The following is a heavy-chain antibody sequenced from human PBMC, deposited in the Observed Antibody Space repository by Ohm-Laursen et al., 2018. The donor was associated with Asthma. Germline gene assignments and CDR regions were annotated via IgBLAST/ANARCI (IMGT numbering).Heavy chain of an antibody. CDR1: GFTFDDYA. Sequence: SSLRLSCAASGFTFDDYAMHWVRQAPGKGLEWVSGISWNSGSIGYADSVKGRFTISRDNAKNSLYLQMNSLRAEDTALYYCAKVDGDLDAFDIWGQGTMVTVSS. D-gene: IGHD4-17*01. J-gene: IGHJ3*02. V-gene: IGHV3-9*01. CDR3: AKVDGDLDAFDI. CDR2: ISWNSGSI.